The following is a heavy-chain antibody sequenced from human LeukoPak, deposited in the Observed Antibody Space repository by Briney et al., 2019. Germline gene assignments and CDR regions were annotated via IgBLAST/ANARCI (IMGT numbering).Heavy chain of an antibody. CDR3: ARDHPDAFDI. CDR2: IYYSGST. CDR1: GGSMSSYY. V-gene: IGHV4-59*01. Sequence: SSETLSLTCTVSGGSMSSYYWSWIRQPPGKGLEWVGYIYYSGSTNYNPSLKSRVTISVDTSKNQFSLKLSSVTVADTAVYYCARDHPDAFDIWGQGTMVTVSS. J-gene: IGHJ3*02.